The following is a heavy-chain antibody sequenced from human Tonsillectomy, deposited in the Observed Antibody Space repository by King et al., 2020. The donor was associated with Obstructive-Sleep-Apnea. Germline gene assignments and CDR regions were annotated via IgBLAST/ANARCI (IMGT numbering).Heavy chain of an antibody. D-gene: IGHD1-26*01. Sequence: VQLVESGGGVVQPGRSLRLSCSASGFTFRKYAFHWVRQAPGKGLEWVAVIWYDGSEIYYADSVKGRFTISRDNSENTLYLPMSSLRGEDTAVYYCARDGGATSHFFDYWGQGTLVTVSS. J-gene: IGHJ4*02. CDR3: ARDGGATSHFFDY. CDR1: GFTFRKYA. V-gene: IGHV3-33*01. CDR2: IWYDGSEI.